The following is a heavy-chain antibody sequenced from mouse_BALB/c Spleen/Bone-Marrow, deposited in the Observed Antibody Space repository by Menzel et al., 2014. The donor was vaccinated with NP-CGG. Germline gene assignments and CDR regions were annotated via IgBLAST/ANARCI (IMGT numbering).Heavy chain of an antibody. J-gene: IGHJ2*01. CDR3: ARGAWARGYFDY. Sequence: EVQLQQSGAELVRPGALVKLSCKASGFNIKDCYLHWVKQGPEQGLEWIGWIDPEKGNTKYDPKFQGKAGIIADTSSNTAYLQLSSLTSEDTAVYYCARGAWARGYFDYWGQGTTLTVSS. D-gene: IGHD4-1*01. CDR2: IDPEKGNT. V-gene: IGHV14-1*02. CDR1: GFNIKDCY.